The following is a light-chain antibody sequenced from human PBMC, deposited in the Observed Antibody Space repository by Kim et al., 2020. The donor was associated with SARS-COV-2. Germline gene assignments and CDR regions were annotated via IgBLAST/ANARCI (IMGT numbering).Light chain of an antibody. CDR3: GTWDASLTAGEV. V-gene: IGLV1-51*01. CDR2: DND. CDR1: SSNIGVKS. Sequence: VTDSCLGSSSNIGVKSGSWYQHLPDSAPKLVIYDNDKRPSGVPDRFSGAKSGTSATLGITGLQPGDEADYFCGTWDASLTAGEVFGGGTQLTVL. J-gene: IGLJ2*01.